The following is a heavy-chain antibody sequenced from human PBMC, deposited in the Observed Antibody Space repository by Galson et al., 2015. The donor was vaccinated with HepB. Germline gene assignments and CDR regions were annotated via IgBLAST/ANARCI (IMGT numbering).Heavy chain of an antibody. CDR2: INAGNGNT. V-gene: IGHV1-3*01. CDR1: GYTFTSYA. D-gene: IGHD3-22*01. CDR3: ARGYYYDSSGYSRPFDY. J-gene: IGHJ4*02. Sequence: SVKVSCKASGYTFTSYAMHRVRQAPGQRLEWMGWINAGNGNTKYSQKFQGRVTITRDTSASTAYMELSSLRSEDTAVYYCARGYYYDSSGYSRPFDYWGQGTLVTVSS.